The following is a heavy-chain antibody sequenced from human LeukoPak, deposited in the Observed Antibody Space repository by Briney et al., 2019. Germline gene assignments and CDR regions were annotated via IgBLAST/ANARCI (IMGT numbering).Heavy chain of an antibody. D-gene: IGHD6-13*01. Sequence: GSLRLSCAASGFTFSYYSMNWVRQPPGKGLEWIGEINHRGSTNYNPSLKSRVTISVDTSKSQFSLKLNSVTAADTAVYYCAREFSWYRGGFDPWGQGTLVTVSS. J-gene: IGHJ5*02. CDR1: GFTFSYYS. V-gene: IGHV4-34*01. CDR2: INHRGST. CDR3: AREFSWYRGGFDP.